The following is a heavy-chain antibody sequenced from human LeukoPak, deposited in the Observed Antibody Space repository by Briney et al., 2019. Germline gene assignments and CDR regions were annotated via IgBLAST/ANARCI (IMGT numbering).Heavy chain of an antibody. V-gene: IGHV3-30-3*01. D-gene: IGHD5-12*01. Sequence: GGSLRLSCAGSGFTFSNSWMGWVRQAPGKGLEWVAVISYDGSNKYYADSVKGRFTISRDNSKNTLYLQMNSLRAEDTAVYYCARESIVATGGIDYWGQGTLVTVSS. J-gene: IGHJ4*02. CDR1: GFTFSNSW. CDR3: ARESIVATGGIDY. CDR2: ISYDGSNK.